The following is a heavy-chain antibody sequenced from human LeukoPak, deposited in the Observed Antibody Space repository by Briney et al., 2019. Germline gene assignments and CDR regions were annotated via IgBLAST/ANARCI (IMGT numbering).Heavy chain of an antibody. CDR2: IWYDGSNK. J-gene: IGHJ4*02. CDR3: ARGLEDYYDSSGLIDY. D-gene: IGHD3-22*01. Sequence: GGSLRLSCAASGFTFSSYAMHWVRQAPGKGLERVAVIWYDGSNKYYADSVKGRFTISRDNSKNTLYLQMNSLRAEDTAVYYCARGLEDYYDSSGLIDYWGQGTLVTVSS. CDR1: GFTFSSYA. V-gene: IGHV3-33*08.